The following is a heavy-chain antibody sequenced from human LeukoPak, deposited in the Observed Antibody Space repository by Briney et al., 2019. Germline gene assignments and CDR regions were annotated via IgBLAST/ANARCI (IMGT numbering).Heavy chain of an antibody. Sequence: GGSLRLSCAASGFTFSSYEMNWVRQAPGKGLEWISYISSSGSTIYFADSVKGRFTISRDNAKNSLYLQMNSLRAEDTAVYYCARPSRPYRSSEYFQHWGQGTLGIVSS. CDR1: GFTFSSYE. CDR3: ARPSRPYRSSEYFQH. D-gene: IGHD6-13*01. CDR2: ISSSGSTI. V-gene: IGHV3-48*03. J-gene: IGHJ1*01.